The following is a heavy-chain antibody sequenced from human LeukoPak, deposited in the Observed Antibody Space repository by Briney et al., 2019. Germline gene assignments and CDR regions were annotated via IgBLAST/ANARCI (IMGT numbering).Heavy chain of an antibody. CDR3: ARDLRAKQLLYYYYGMDA. CDR2: IYSGGST. D-gene: IGHD1-1*01. CDR1: GFTFSSNY. V-gene: IGHV3-66*02. Sequence: PGGSLRLSCAASGFTFSSNYMSWVRQAPGKGLEWVSVIYSGGSTYYPDSVKGRFTISRDNSKNTLYLQMNSLRAEDTAVYYCARDLRAKQLLYYYYGMDAWRQGTTVTVSS. J-gene: IGHJ6*02.